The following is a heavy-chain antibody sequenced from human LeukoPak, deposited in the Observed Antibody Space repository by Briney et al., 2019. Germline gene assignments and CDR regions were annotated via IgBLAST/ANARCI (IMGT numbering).Heavy chain of an antibody. D-gene: IGHD1-26*01. V-gene: IGHV3-49*04. CDR1: GFTFGDYA. Sequence: PGGSLRLSCTASGFTFGDYAMSWVRQAPGKGLEWVGFIRSKAYGGTTEYAASVKGRFTISRDDSKSIAHLQMNSLKTEDTAVYSCTARRGGSRLDYWGQGTLVTVSS. J-gene: IGHJ4*02. CDR2: IRSKAYGGTT. CDR3: TARRGGSRLDY.